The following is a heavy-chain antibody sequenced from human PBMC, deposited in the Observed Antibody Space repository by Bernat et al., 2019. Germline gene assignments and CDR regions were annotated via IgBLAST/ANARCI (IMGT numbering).Heavy chain of an antibody. Sequence: QVQLVESGGGVVQPGRSLRLSCAASGFTFSSYGMHWVRQAPGKGLEWVAVIWYDGSNKYYADSVKGRFTISRDNSKNTLYLQMNSLRAEDTAVYYCARDHYGGFFDYWGQGTQVTVSS. CDR1: GFTFSSYG. V-gene: IGHV3-33*01. J-gene: IGHJ4*02. D-gene: IGHD4-17*01. CDR2: IWYDGSNK. CDR3: ARDHYGGFFDY.